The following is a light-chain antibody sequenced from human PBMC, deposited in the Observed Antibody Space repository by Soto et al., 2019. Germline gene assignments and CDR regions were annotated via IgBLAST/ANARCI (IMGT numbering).Light chain of an antibody. Sequence: ETVMTQSPATLSVSPGERATLSCRASQSISSNLAWYQQKPGQAPRLLIYGASTRATGIPARFTGSGSGTEFTLTISSLQSEDFATYYCQQYYSYPRTFGQGTKV. CDR2: GAS. V-gene: IGKV3-15*01. CDR3: QQYYSYPRT. CDR1: QSISSN. J-gene: IGKJ1*01.